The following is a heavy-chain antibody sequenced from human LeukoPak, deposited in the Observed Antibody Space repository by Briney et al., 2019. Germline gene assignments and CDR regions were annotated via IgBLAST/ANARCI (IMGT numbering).Heavy chain of an antibody. J-gene: IGHJ4*02. CDR2: IIPIFGTA. CDR1: GGTFSSYA. CDR3: ARERSFSAAAWVY. D-gene: IGHD6-13*01. Sequence: ASVKVSCKASGGTFSSYAISWVRQAPGQGLEWMGGIIPIFGTANYAQKFQGRVTITADESTSTAYMELSSLRSEDTAVYYCARERSFSAAAWVYWGQGTLVTVSS. V-gene: IGHV1-69*01.